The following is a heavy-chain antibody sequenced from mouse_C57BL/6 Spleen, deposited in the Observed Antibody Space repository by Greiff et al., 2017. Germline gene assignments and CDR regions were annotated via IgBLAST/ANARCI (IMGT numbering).Heavy chain of an antibody. CDR1: GFTFSSYA. V-gene: IGHV5-9-1*02. CDR2: ISSGGDYI. Sequence: EVHLVESGEGLVKPGGSLKLSCAASGFTFSSYAMSWVRQTPEKRLEWVAYISSGGDYIYYADTVKGRFTISRDNARNTLYLQMSSLKSEDTAMYYCTRDYYGSSYGYAMDYWGQGTSVTVSS. CDR3: TRDYYGSSYGYAMDY. D-gene: IGHD1-1*01. J-gene: IGHJ4*01.